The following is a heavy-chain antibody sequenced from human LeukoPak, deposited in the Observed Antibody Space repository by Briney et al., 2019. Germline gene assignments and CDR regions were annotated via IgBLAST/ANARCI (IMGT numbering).Heavy chain of an antibody. CDR1: GGTFSSYA. Sequence: ASVKVSCKASGGTFSSYAISWVRQAPGQGLEWMGGIIPIFGTANYAQEFQGRVTITADESTSTAYMGLSSLRSEDTAVYYCGVLFAPPEFNRIVGATTTDYWGQGTLVTVSS. CDR2: IIPIFGTA. D-gene: IGHD1-26*01. V-gene: IGHV1-69*01. CDR3: GVLFAPPEFNRIVGATTTDY. J-gene: IGHJ4*02.